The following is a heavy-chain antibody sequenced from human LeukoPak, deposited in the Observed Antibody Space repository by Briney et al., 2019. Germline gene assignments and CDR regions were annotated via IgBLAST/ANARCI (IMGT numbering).Heavy chain of an antibody. CDR2: FSGSGGST. D-gene: IGHD4-17*01. CDR3: AKEFDGDYVISLAY. J-gene: IGHJ4*02. Sequence: WGSLRLSCAASGFTFSSYAIGWGRQPPGKGLEWGSAFSGSGGSTYYADSVKGRFTVYRDTSTNTLYLQMNSLRAEDTALYYCAKEFDGDYVISLAYWGQGTLVTVSS. CDR1: GFTFSSYA. V-gene: IGHV3-23*01.